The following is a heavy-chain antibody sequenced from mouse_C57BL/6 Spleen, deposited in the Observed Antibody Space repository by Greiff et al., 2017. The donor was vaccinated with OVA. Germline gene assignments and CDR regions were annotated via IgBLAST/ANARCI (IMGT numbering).Heavy chain of an antibody. D-gene: IGHD1-1*01. CDR3: ARDYFAY. CDR2: IDPSDSYT. J-gene: IGHJ3*01. Sequence: VQLQHPGAELVMPGASVKLSCKASGYTFTSYWMHWVKQRPGQGLEWIGEIDPSDSYTNSNQKFKGKSTLTVDKSSSTAYMQLSSLTSEDSAVYYCARDYFAYWGQGTLVTVSA. CDR1: GYTFTSYW. V-gene: IGHV1-69*01.